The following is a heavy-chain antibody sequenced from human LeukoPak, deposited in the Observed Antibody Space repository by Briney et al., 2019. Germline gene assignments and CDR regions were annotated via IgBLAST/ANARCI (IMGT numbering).Heavy chain of an antibody. CDR2: IRYDGSNK. D-gene: IGHD3-22*01. V-gene: IGHV3-30*02. CDR1: GFTFSSYG. J-gene: IGHJ4*02. Sequence: GGSLRLSCAASGFTFSSYGMHWVRQAPGKGLEWVAFIRYDGSNKYYADSVKGRFTISRDNSKNTLYLQMNSLRAEDTDVYYCAKARDSSGYHQPLDYWGQGTLVTVSS. CDR3: AKARDSSGYHQPLDY.